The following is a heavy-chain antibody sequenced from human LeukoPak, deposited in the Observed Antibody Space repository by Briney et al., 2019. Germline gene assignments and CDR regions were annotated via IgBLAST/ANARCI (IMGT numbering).Heavy chain of an antibody. CDR2: INHSGST. D-gene: IGHD2-15*01. J-gene: IGHJ5*02. CDR3: ARGPHFGNCSGGSCYSSNWFDP. CDR1: VGSFSGYY. Sequence: SETLSLTCAVYVGSFSGYYWSWIRQPPGKGLEWIGEINHSGSTNYNPSLKSRVTISVDTSKNQFSLKLSSVTAADTAVYYCARGPHFGNCSGGSCYSSNWFDPWGQGTLVTVSS. V-gene: IGHV4-34*01.